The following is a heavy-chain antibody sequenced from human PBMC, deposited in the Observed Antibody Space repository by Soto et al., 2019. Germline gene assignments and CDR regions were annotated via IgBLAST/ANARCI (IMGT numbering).Heavy chain of an antibody. CDR1: EFTFSNYA. CDR3: AKIPGYYYDSTGYHFDY. D-gene: IGHD3-22*01. CDR2: ISYGGGTT. Sequence: GALRLSCAASEFTFSNYAMSCVRQAPGKGLEWVSAISYGGGTTYYADSVKGRFTISRDNSKNTLYLQMNSLRAEDTAVYYCAKIPGYYYDSTGYHFDYWVQGSLVAVSS. J-gene: IGHJ4*02. V-gene: IGHV3-23*01.